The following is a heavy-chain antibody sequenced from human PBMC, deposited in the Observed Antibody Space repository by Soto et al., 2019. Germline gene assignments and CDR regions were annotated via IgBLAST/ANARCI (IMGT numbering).Heavy chain of an antibody. CDR3: ANDPRPPWLFPASDAFDI. CDR2: ISGSGGST. D-gene: IGHD3-9*01. V-gene: IGHV3-23*01. J-gene: IGHJ3*02. CDR1: GLTFSSYA. Sequence: SLRLSCAASGLTFSSYAMSWVRQAPGKGLEWVSAISGSGGSTYYADSVKVLFSISRDNSKNTMYLQMNSLRAEDTAVYYCANDPRPPWLFPASDAFDIWGQGTMVTVSS.